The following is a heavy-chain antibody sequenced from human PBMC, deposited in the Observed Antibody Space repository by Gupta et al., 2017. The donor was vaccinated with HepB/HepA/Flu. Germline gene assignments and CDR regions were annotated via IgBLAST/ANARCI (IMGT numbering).Heavy chain of an antibody. J-gene: IGHJ4*02. CDR1: GFTFDDHA. CDR2: ISWNSGSI. V-gene: IGHV3-9*01. D-gene: IGHD2-2*01. Sequence: EVQLVESGGGLVQPGRSLRLSCADSGFTFDDHAMHWVRKAPGKGLDGVSGISWNSGSIGYADSVKGRFTISRDNAKNALYLQMNSMRAEDTALYYCAKGPGSTSGYYFDYGGQGTLVTVSS. CDR3: AKGPGSTSGYYFDY.